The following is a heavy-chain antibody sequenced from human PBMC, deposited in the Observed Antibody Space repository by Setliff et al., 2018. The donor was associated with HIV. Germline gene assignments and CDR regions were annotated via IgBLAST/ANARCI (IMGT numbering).Heavy chain of an antibody. CDR1: GYTFTSYY. V-gene: IGHV1-46*01. CDR2: INPGGGST. J-gene: IGHJ6*02. D-gene: IGHD3-16*01. CDR3: ARGWGGQDSYYYGMDV. Sequence: ASVMVSCKASGYTFTSYYIHWVRQAPGQGLEWMGVINPGGGSTTYAQKFQGRVTMTRDTSTSTVYMELGSLRSQDTAMYYCARGWGGQDSYYYGMDVWGQGTTVTVSS.